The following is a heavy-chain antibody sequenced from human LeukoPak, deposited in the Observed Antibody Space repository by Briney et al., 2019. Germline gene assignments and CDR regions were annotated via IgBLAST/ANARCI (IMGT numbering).Heavy chain of an antibody. Sequence: PSETLSLTCGVSGGSISSGGFSWSWIRPPPGEGLEWIGYIYHSGSTYYNPSLKSRVTISVDRSKNQFSLKLSSVTAADTAVYYCARLDYQGAFDIWGQGTMVTVSS. CDR3: ARLDYQGAFDI. D-gene: IGHD4-11*01. V-gene: IGHV4-30-2*01. J-gene: IGHJ3*02. CDR2: IYHSGST. CDR1: GGSISSGGFS.